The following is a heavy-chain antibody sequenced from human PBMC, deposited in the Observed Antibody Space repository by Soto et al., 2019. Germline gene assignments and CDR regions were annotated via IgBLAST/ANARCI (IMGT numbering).Heavy chain of an antibody. Sequence: GGSLRLSCAASGFTFSSYGMHWVRQAPGKGLEWVAVISYDGSNKYYADSVKGRFTISRDNSKNTLYLQMNSLRAEDTAVYYCAKDPSRSISSIAARPPYYFDYWGQGTLVTVSS. V-gene: IGHV3-30*18. D-gene: IGHD6-6*01. CDR3: AKDPSRSISSIAARPPYYFDY. J-gene: IGHJ4*02. CDR2: ISYDGSNK. CDR1: GFTFSSYG.